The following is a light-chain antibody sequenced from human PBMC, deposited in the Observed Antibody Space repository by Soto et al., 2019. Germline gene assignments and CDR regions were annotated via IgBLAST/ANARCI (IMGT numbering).Light chain of an antibody. V-gene: IGKV3-20*01. CDR1: QSVSSSY. J-gene: IGKJ1*01. CDR3: QQYGSSRT. CDR2: GAS. Sequence: EIVLTQSPGTLSLSPGERATLSCRASQSVSSSYLAWYQQKPGQAPRLLIYGASSRATGIPDRFSGSGSGTDFTLTINRLEPEIFAVYYCQQYGSSRTFGQGTKVEIK.